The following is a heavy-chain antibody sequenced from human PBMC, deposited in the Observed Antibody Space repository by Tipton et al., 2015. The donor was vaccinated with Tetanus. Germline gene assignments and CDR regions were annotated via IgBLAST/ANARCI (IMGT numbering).Heavy chain of an antibody. D-gene: IGHD2-2*01. V-gene: IGHV3-30*03. CDR3: ARDSTYLFDY. CDR1: GFAFSSYD. Sequence: SLRLSCVASGFAFSSYDMHWVRQTPGKGLEWLAVLSYDGTHEHYADSVKGRFTISRDNSENILFLQMSSLRAEDRAVYYCARDSTYLFDYWGQGTLVTVSS. CDR2: LSYDGTHE. J-gene: IGHJ4*02.